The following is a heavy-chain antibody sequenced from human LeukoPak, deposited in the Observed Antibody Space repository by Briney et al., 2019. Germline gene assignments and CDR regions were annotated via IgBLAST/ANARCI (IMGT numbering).Heavy chain of an antibody. CDR3: ARGTLYSGWSYYFDY. J-gene: IGHJ4*02. Sequence: SETLSLTCSVSGGSVFLSYYYWGWVRPSPGKALEWIGRVYYSGTTSSNPSLKSRVAISVDMSKNDFYLRLRSVTDADTAMYYCARGTLYSGWSYYFDYWGQGSQVTVYS. CDR2: VYYSGTT. D-gene: IGHD6-19*01. CDR1: GGSVFLSYYY. V-gene: IGHV4-39*07.